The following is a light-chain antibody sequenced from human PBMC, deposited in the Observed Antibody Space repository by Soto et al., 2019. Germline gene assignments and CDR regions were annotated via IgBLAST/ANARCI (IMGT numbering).Light chain of an antibody. Sequence: EIVLTQSPGTLSLSPGESATLSCRASQSVSSSYLSWYQQKPGQAPRLLIHGTSDRATGIPDRFSGSGSGTDFTLTITSLEPEDFAVYYCQQYSTSPRTFGQGTKVEVK. J-gene: IGKJ1*01. V-gene: IGKV3-20*01. CDR2: GTS. CDR1: QSVSSSY. CDR3: QQYSTSPRT.